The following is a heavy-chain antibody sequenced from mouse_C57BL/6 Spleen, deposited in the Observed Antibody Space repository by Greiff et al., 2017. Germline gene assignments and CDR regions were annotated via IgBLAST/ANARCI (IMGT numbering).Heavy chain of an antibody. CDR1: GYAFSSSW. V-gene: IGHV1-82*01. Sequence: QVQLQQSGPELVKPGASVKISCKASGYAFSSSWMNWVKQRPGKGLEWIGRINPGDGDTNYNGKFKGKATLTADKSSSTAHMQLSSLTSEDSAVYSCARSDYNYADSALDYWGPGTSVTVSS. J-gene: IGHJ4*01. CDR3: ARSDYNYADSALDY. D-gene: IGHD2-12*01. CDR2: INPGDGDT.